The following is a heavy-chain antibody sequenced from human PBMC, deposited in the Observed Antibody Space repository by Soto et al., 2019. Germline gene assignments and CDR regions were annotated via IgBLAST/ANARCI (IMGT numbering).Heavy chain of an antibody. J-gene: IGHJ4*02. CDR1: GYTFTSYA. CDR2: INAGNGNT. Sequence: QVQLVQSGAEVKKPGASVKVSCKASGYTFTSYAMHWVRQAPGQRLEWMGWINAGNGNTKYSQKFQGRVTITRDTSASTAYMELSSLRSEDTALYYCARSFIWGSYHTYGDYWGQGTLVTVSS. D-gene: IGHD3-16*01. CDR3: ARSFIWGSYHTYGDY. V-gene: IGHV1-3*01.